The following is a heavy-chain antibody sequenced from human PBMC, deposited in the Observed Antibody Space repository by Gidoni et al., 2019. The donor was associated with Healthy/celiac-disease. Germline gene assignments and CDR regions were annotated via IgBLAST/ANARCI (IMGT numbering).Heavy chain of an antibody. CDR3: AKDRGQWLALFDY. V-gene: IGHV3-9*01. CDR2: ISWNSGSI. J-gene: IGHJ4*02. Sequence: EVQLVESGGGLVQPGRSLRLSCAASGFTFDDYAMHWVRQAPGKGLEWVSGISWNSGSIGYADSVKGRFTISRDNAKNSLYLQMNSLRAEDTALYYCAKDRGQWLALFDYWGQGTLVTVSS. D-gene: IGHD6-19*01. CDR1: GFTFDDYA.